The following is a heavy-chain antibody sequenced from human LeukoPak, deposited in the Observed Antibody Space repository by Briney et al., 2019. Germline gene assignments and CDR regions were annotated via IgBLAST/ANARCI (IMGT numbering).Heavy chain of an antibody. J-gene: IGHJ4*02. Sequence: PGRSLRLSCAGLGFTLNDYAMHWVRQAPGKGLEWVSGISWNSGNIGYADSVKGRFTISRDNARNFLYLQMNSLRTEDTALYYCAKDRGSSGWYFDYWGQGTLVTVSS. V-gene: IGHV3-9*01. CDR1: GFTLNDYA. CDR2: ISWNSGNI. D-gene: IGHD6-19*01. CDR3: AKDRGSSGWYFDY.